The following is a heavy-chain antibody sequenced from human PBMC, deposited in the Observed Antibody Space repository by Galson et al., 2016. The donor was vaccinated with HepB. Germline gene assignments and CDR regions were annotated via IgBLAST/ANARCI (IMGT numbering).Heavy chain of an antibody. V-gene: IGHV1-3*01. D-gene: IGHD3-10*01. CDR2: INAANGNT. CDR1: GYTFTNYA. J-gene: IGHJ6*02. CDR3: AKNAVRGINAYYYGMDV. Sequence: SVKVSCKASGYTFTNYAMHWVRQAPGQRLEWMGWINAANGNTKYSQNFQGRVTINRDTSATTAYMEQSSLRSEDTAVYYCAKNAVRGINAYYYGMDVWGQGTTVTVSS.